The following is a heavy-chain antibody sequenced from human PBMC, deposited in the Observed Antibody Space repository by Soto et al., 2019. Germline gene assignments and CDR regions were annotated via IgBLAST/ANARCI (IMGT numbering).Heavy chain of an antibody. CDR3: AADTAFSSIAAPIADY. Sequence: ASVKVSCKASGFTFTSSAVQWVRQARGQRLEWIGWIVVGSGNTNYAQKFQERVTITRDMSTSTAYMELSSLRSEDTAVYYCAADTAFSSIAAPIADYWGQGTLVTVSS. V-gene: IGHV1-58*01. D-gene: IGHD6-6*01. CDR1: GFTFTSSA. CDR2: IVVGSGNT. J-gene: IGHJ4*02.